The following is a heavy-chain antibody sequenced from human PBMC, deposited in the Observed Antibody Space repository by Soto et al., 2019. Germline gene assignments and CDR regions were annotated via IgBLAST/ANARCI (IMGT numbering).Heavy chain of an antibody. V-gene: IGHV3-53*01. CDR1: GLGVRNNY. D-gene: IGHD3-10*01. CDR2: IYNDGTT. CDR3: VRPLPSGRNYGMDV. J-gene: IGHJ6*02. Sequence: GGSLRLSCTAYGLGVRNNYMSWVRQAPGMGLEWVSVIYNDGTTYYADSVKGRFTLSRDTSKNTLSLQMDSLRAEDTAVYYCVRPLPSGRNYGMDVWGQGTTVTVSS.